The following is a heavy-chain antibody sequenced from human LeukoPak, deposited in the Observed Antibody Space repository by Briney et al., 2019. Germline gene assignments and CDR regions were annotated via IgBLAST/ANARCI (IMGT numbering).Heavy chain of an antibody. CDR1: GFTFDSYA. D-gene: IGHD3-10*01. CDR3: AKDAYYGSGTFYRHDAFDI. Sequence: GGSLRLSCAASGFTFDSYAMSWVRQAPGKGLEWISVISANGGTTYYADSVKGRFTISRDNSKNTLYLQMNSLRAEDTALYYCAKDAYYGSGTFYRHDAFDIWGQGTMVTASS. V-gene: IGHV3-23*01. J-gene: IGHJ3*02. CDR2: ISANGGTT.